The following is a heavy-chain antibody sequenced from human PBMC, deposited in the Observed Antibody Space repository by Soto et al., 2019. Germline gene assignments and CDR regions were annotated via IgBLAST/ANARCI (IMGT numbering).Heavy chain of an antibody. J-gene: IGHJ4*02. CDR3: ASEGYDSSGYYDY. CDR1: GYTFTYRY. CDR2: ITPFNGNT. D-gene: IGHD3-22*01. Sequence: VASVKVSCKASGYTFTYRYLHWVRQAPGQALEWMGWITPFNGNTNYAQKFQDRVTITRDRSMSTAYMELSSLRPEDTAMYYCASEGYDSSGYYDYWGQGTLVTVSS. V-gene: IGHV1-45*02.